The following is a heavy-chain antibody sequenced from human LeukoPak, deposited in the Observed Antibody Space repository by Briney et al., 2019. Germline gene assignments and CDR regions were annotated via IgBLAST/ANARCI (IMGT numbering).Heavy chain of an antibody. CDR1: GGTFSSYA. Sequence: SVKVSCKASGGTFSSYAISWVRQAPGQGLEWMGRIIPIFGIANYAQKFQGRVTITADKSTSTAYMELSSLRSEGTAVYYCARHPLGDYWFDPWGQGTLVTVSS. CDR3: ARHPLGDYWFDP. V-gene: IGHV1-69*04. CDR2: IIPIFGIA. J-gene: IGHJ5*02.